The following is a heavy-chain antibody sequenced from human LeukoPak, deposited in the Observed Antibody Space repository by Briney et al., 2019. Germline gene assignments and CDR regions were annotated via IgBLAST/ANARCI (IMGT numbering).Heavy chain of an antibody. Sequence: GESLKISCKGSGCGFTSYWIGWVRQMPGKGLEWMGIIYPGDSDTRYSPSFQGQVTISADKSSSTAYLQWSSLKASDTAMYYCARRRGIAVAATRSPFDYWGQGTLVTVSS. J-gene: IGHJ4*02. D-gene: IGHD6-19*01. CDR2: IYPGDSDT. CDR3: ARRRGIAVAATRSPFDY. V-gene: IGHV5-51*01. CDR1: GCGFTSYW.